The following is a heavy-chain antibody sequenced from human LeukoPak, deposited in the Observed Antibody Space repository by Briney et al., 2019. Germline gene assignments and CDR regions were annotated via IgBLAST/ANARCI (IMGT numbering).Heavy chain of an antibody. CDR3: ARDFSGYDDY. D-gene: IGHD3-22*01. Sequence: GGSLRLSCAASGYTFSRYWIHWVRQAPGKGLVWVSRINTDGTKTTYADSVKGRFTISRDNAKNILYLQMNSLRVEDTAVYYCARDFSGYDDYWGQGTLVTVSS. CDR2: INTDGTKT. J-gene: IGHJ4*02. CDR1: GYTFSRYW. V-gene: IGHV3-74*01.